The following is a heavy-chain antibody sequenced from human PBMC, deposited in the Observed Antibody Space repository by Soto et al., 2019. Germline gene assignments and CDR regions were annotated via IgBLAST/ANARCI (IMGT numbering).Heavy chain of an antibody. J-gene: IGHJ4*02. CDR3: ARDRRDNWNPSGVPYYHDF. CDR1: GGSISSGDYY. Sequence: SETLSLTCTVSGGSISSGDYYWSWIRQPPGKGLEWIGYIYYSGSTYYNPSLKSRVTISVDTSKNQFSLKLSSVTAADTAVYYCARDRRDNWNPSGVPYYHDFWGQGMLVTVSS. D-gene: IGHD1-20*01. V-gene: IGHV4-30-4*01. CDR2: IYYSGST.